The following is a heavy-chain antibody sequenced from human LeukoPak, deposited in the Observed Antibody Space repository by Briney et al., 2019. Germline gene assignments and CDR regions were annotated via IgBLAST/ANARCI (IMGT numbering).Heavy chain of an antibody. Sequence: GGSLRLSCAASGFTFSGSAMHWVRQASGKGLEWVGRIRSKANSYATAYAASVKGRFTISRDDSKNTAYLQMNSLKTEDTAVYYCNAGCSGGSCYSDYYYYMDVWGKGTTVTVSS. D-gene: IGHD2-15*01. J-gene: IGHJ6*03. CDR1: GFTFSGSA. CDR3: NAGCSGGSCYSDYYYYMDV. CDR2: IRSKANSYAT. V-gene: IGHV3-73*01.